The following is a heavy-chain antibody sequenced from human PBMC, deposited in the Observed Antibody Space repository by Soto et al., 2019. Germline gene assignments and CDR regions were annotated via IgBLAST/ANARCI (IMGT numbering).Heavy chain of an antibody. V-gene: IGHV3-30*18. D-gene: IGHD5-12*01. J-gene: IGHJ4*02. CDR1: GFTFSSFG. Sequence: QVQLVESGGGVVQPGRSLRLSCAASGFTFSSFGMHWVRQAPGKGLEWVAVASYDGSYKYYADSVKGRFTISRDHSTNRLYLQMISPRAENTAVYYCAKDRSGVATTPDFDYWGQGTLVTVSS. CDR3: AKDRSGVATTPDFDY. CDR2: ASYDGSYK.